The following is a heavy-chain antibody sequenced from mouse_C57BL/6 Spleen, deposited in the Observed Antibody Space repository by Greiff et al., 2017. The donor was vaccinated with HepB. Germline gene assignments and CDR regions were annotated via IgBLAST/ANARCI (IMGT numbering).Heavy chain of an antibody. CDR1: GYTFTSYW. J-gene: IGHJ3*01. Sequence: VQLLQSGAELVKPGASVKLSCKASGYTFTSYWMHWVKQRPGRGLEWIGRIGPNSGGTKYNEKFKSKATLTVDKPSSTAYMQLSSLTSEDSAVYCCARGGSRGVFFAYWGQGTLVTVSA. CDR3: ARGGSRGVFFAY. V-gene: IGHV1-72*01. CDR2: IGPNSGGT. D-gene: IGHD3-1*01.